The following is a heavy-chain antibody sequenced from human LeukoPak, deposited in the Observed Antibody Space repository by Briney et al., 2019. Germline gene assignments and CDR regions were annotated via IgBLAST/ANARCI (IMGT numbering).Heavy chain of an antibody. J-gene: IGHJ6*04. D-gene: IGHD5-18*01. CDR2: ISGSGGST. CDR1: GFTFSSYA. CDR3: ARVRWDTAMVTPMDV. V-gene: IGHV3-23*01. Sequence: GGSLRLSCAASGFTFSSYAMSWVRQAPGKGLEWVSAISGSGGSTYYGDSVKGRFTISRDNSKNTVYLQMNSLRAKDTAVYYCARVRWDTAMVTPMDVWGKGTTVTVSS.